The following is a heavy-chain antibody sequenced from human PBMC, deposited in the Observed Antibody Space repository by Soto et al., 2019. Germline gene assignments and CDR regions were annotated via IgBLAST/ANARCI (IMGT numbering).Heavy chain of an antibody. CDR2: INAGNGNT. CDR3: ARAPPYYDILTGYPYYYYGMDV. J-gene: IGHJ6*02. D-gene: IGHD3-9*01. V-gene: IGHV1-3*01. CDR1: GYTFTSYA. Sequence: QVQLVQSGAEVKKPGASEKVSCKASGYTFTSYAMHWVRQAPGQRLEWMGWINAGNGNTKYSQKFQGRVTITRDTSASTAYMELSSLRSEDTAVYYCARAPPYYDILTGYPYYYYGMDVWGQGTTVTVSS.